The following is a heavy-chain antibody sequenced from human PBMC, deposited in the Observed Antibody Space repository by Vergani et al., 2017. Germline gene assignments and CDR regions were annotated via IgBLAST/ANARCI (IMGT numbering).Heavy chain of an antibody. CDR2: FDLEDGET. D-gene: IGHD3-10*01. Sequence: QVQLVQSGAEVKKPGASVKVSCKVSGYTLSKLSMHWVRQAPGKGLEWMGGFDLEDGETIYGQKFQGRVTMTEDTSTDSASMERSRLISDDTAVFYCAARGSCYQGFDYWGQGTLVTVPS. J-gene: IGHJ4*02. CDR1: GYTLSKLS. CDR3: AARGSCYQGFDY. V-gene: IGHV1-24*01.